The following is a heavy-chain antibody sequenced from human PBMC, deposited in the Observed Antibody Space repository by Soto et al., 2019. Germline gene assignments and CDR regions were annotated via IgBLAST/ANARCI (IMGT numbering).Heavy chain of an antibody. CDR3: ARDCAAAGPFDY. D-gene: IGHD6-13*01. J-gene: IGHJ4*02. CDR2: ISAYNVNT. V-gene: IGHV1-18*01. CDR1: GYTFTSYG. Sequence: QVQLVQSGAEVKKPGASVKVSCKASGYTFTSYGISWVRQAPGQGLEWMGWISAYNVNTNYSQKLQGRVTMTTDTSTSTAYMGRLSLRSDDTDVYYCARDCAAAGPFDYWGQGTLVTVSS.